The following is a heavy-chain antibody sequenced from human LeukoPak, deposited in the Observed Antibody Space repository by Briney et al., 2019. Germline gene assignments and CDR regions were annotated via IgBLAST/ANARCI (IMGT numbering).Heavy chain of an antibody. CDR2: INPSGGST. Sequence: ASVKVSCKASGYTFTSYYMHWVRQAPGQGLEWMGIINPSGGSTSYAQKFQGRVTMTRDMSTSTVYMELSSLRSEDTAVYYCARDPGYSYGDNYYYYMDVWGKGTTVTVSS. CDR1: GYTFTSYY. CDR3: ARDPGYSYGDNYYYYMDV. V-gene: IGHV1-46*01. J-gene: IGHJ6*03. D-gene: IGHD5-18*01.